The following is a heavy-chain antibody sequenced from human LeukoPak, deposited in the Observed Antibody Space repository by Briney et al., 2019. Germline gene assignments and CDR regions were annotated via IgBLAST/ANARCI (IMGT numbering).Heavy chain of an antibody. CDR2: IYSGGST. J-gene: IGHJ4*02. Sequence: QSGGSLSLSCAASGFTVSSNYMSWVRQAPGKGLGWVSVIYSGGSTYYADSVKGRFTISRDNSKNTLYLQMNSLRAEDTAVYYCARGRVNYDSSGYLDYWGQGTLVTVSS. D-gene: IGHD3-22*01. V-gene: IGHV3-66*01. CDR1: GFTVSSNY. CDR3: ARGRVNYDSSGYLDY.